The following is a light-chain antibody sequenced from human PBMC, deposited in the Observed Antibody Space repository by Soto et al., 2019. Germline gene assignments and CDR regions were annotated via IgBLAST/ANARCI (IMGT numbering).Light chain of an antibody. CDR2: DAS. J-gene: IGKJ4*01. CDR3: QQRSNWPLT. V-gene: IGKV3-11*01. CDR1: QSVRSY. Sequence: EIVLTQSPATLSLSPGERATLSCRASQSVRSYLGWYQQKPGQAPRLLIYDASNRATGIPARFSGSGSGTDFTLTISSLEPEDFALYYCQQRSNWPLTFGGGTKVEI.